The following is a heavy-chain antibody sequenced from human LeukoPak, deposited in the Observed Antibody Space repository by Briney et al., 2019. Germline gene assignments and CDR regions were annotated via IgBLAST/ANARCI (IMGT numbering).Heavy chain of an antibody. CDR1: GFTFSNYN. J-gene: IGHJ4*02. V-gene: IGHV3-48*02. D-gene: IGHD4-23*01. CDR3: ARETVGLDY. Sequence: GGSLRLSCAASGFTFSNYNLNWVRQAPGKGLEWVPYISDGSSTIYYADSVRGRFTISRDNAKNSLYLQINSLRDEDTAVYYCARETVGLDYWGQGTLVTVSS. CDR2: ISDGSSTI.